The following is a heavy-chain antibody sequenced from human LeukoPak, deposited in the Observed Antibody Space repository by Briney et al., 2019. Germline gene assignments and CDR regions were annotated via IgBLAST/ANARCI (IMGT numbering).Heavy chain of an antibody. V-gene: IGHV3-30*02. D-gene: IGHD2-8*01. CDR3: AKDRHVNGEYFQH. CDR2: IRYDGSNK. Sequence: RGSLRLSCAASGFTFSSYGMHWVRQAPGKGLEWVAFIRYDGSNKYYADSVKGRFTISRDNSKNTLYLQMNSLRAEDTAVYYCAKDRHVNGEYFQHWGQGTLVTVSS. J-gene: IGHJ1*01. CDR1: GFTFSSYG.